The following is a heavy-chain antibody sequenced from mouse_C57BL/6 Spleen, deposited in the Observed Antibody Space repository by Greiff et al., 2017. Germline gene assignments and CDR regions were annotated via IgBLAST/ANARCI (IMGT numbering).Heavy chain of an antibody. Sequence: VQLQQSGAELVRPGASVKLSCKASGYTFTDYYINWVKQRPGQGLEWIARIYPGSGNTYYNGKFKGKATLTAEKSSSTAYMQLSSLTSEDSAVYFCARTAQATGYFDYWGQGTTLTVSS. CDR3: ARTAQATGYFDY. D-gene: IGHD3-2*02. CDR1: GYTFTDYY. CDR2: IYPGSGNT. J-gene: IGHJ2*01. V-gene: IGHV1-76*01.